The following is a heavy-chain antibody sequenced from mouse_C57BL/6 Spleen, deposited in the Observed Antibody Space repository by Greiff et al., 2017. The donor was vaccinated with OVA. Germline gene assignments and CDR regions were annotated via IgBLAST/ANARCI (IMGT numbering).Heavy chain of an antibody. V-gene: IGHV1-39*01. Sequence: EVQLQQSGPELVKPGASVKLSCQASGSSFNNSTMNWVTPRPGKNLEWIGLLNPNYGTNSYNQKFKGKATLTGDQSSSTAYMQLNSLTSEYAAVYDCAITGWDGWGQGTTLTVSS. CDR3: AITGWDG. CDR2: LNPNYGTN. J-gene: IGHJ2*01. CDR1: GSSFNNST. D-gene: IGHD4-1*01.